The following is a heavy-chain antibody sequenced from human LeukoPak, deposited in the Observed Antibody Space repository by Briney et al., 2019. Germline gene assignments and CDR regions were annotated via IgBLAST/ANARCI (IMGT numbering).Heavy chain of an antibody. CDR1: GFTFNSYA. J-gene: IGHJ5*02. Sequence: PGGSLRLSCAASGFTFNSYAMSWVRQAPGKGLEWVSAISGSGGSTYYADSVKGRFTISRDNSKNTLYLQMNSLRAEDTAVYYCAKDPYYYDSSGYYEFDPWGQGTLVIVSS. CDR2: ISGSGGST. CDR3: AKDPYYYDSSGYYEFDP. D-gene: IGHD3-22*01. V-gene: IGHV3-23*01.